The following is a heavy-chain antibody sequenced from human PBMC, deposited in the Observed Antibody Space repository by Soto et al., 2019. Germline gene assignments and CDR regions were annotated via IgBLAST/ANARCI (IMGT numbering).Heavy chain of an antibody. D-gene: IGHD5-18*01. Sequence: EVQLLESGGGLVQPGGSLRLSCAASGFTFSSYAMTWVRQAPGKGLEWVSSISGSGGSTFYADSVKGRFTVSRDNSKSTRYLQLNSLRAEDTAVYHCAKPVDTADYFYYGLDVWGQGTTVTVSS. J-gene: IGHJ6*02. CDR2: ISGSGGST. CDR3: AKPVDTADYFYYGLDV. V-gene: IGHV3-23*01. CDR1: GFTFSSYA.